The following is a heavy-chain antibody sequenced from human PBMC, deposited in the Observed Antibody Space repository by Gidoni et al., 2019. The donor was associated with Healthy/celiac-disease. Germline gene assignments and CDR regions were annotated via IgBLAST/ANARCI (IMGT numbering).Heavy chain of an antibody. CDR3: AKDMGSSGYYPDY. D-gene: IGHD3-22*01. CDR2: ISWNSGSI. J-gene: IGHJ4*02. Sequence: EVQLVESGAGLVLPGTSLRLSCAASGLTFHDYAMHWVRQAPGKGLGWVSGISWNSGSIGYADSVKGRFTISRDNAKNSLYLQMNSLRAEDTALYYCAKDMGSSGYYPDYWGQGTLVTVSS. CDR1: GLTFHDYA. V-gene: IGHV3-9*01.